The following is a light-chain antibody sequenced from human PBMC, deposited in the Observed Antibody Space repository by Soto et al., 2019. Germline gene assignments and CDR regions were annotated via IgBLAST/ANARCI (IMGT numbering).Light chain of an antibody. CDR3: QQYNSYPWT. J-gene: IGKJ1*01. CDR2: DAS. CDR1: QSVSSW. Sequence: DIQMTQSPSTLSASVGDRVTITCRASQSVSSWLAWYQQKPGKAPKLLIYDASLLETGVPSRLSGSGSGTEFTLTINSLQPDDFATYYCQQYNSYPWTFGQGTKVDI. V-gene: IGKV1-5*01.